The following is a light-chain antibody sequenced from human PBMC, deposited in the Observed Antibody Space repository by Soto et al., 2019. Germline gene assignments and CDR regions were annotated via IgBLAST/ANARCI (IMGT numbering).Light chain of an antibody. J-gene: IGKJ5*01. CDR1: QDISNY. V-gene: IGKV1-33*01. Sequence: DIQMTQSPSSLSASVGDRVTITCQSSQDISNYLNWYQQKPGKAPKLLIFDAFSLETGVPSRFSGSGSGTDFTFTISSLQPEDIATYYCQQYDNLPITFGQGTRLEIK. CDR3: QQYDNLPIT. CDR2: DAF.